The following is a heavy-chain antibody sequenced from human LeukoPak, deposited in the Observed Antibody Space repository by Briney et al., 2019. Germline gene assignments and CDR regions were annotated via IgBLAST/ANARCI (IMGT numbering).Heavy chain of an antibody. Sequence: GESLKISCKGSGYSFTNHYIGWVRLMPGKGLEWMGRIDPSDSYTNYSPSFQGHVTISADKSISTAYLQWSSLKASDTAMYYCARPGYSSSWVNWFDPWGQGTLVTVSS. CDR3: ARPGYSSSWVNWFDP. V-gene: IGHV5-10-1*01. J-gene: IGHJ5*02. CDR1: GYSFTNHY. D-gene: IGHD6-13*01. CDR2: IDPSDSYT.